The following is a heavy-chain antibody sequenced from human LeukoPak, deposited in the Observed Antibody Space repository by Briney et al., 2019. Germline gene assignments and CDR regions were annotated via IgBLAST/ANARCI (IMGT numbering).Heavy chain of an antibody. CDR3: ARDNSVRDEAWSFNP. Sequence: ASVKVSCKAFGYTFTRYYMHWVRQAPGQGPEWMGVISPSGGSTTYAQKFQGRVTLTRDMSTSTDYLELSSLRSEDTAVYYCARDNSVRDEAWSFNPWGQGTLVTVSS. CDR2: ISPSGGST. J-gene: IGHJ5*02. D-gene: IGHD5-24*01. V-gene: IGHV1-46*01. CDR1: GYTFTRYY.